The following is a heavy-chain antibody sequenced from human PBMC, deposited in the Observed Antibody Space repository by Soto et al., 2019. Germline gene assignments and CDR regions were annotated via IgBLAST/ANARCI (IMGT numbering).Heavy chain of an antibody. Sequence: EVQWLESGGGLVQPGGSLRLSCAASGFTFSNFDISWVRQAPGKGLECVSGISTSGGTTYYADSVKGRFTSARDNSKNTLYLQMTSLRAEDTAVYYCATGTAAPAHWGQGTLVTVSS. CDR2: ISTSGGTT. CDR1: GFTFSNFD. D-gene: IGHD6-13*01. CDR3: ATGTAAPAH. V-gene: IGHV3-23*01. J-gene: IGHJ1*01.